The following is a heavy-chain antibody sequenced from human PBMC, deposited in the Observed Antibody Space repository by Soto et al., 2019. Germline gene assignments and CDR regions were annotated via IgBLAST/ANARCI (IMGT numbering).Heavy chain of an antibody. J-gene: IGHJ6*02. V-gene: IGHV1-8*01. CDR2: MNTNSGNT. CDR1: GYTFTSYD. Sequence: QVQLVQSGAEVKKPGASVKVYCKASGYTFTSYDINWVRQATGQGLEWMGWMNTNSGNTGYAQKFQGRVTMTRNTSISTAYMELSSLRSEDTAVYYCARDHSSGWYGPYYYYGMDVWGQWTTVTVSS. CDR3: ARDHSSGWYGPYYYYGMDV. D-gene: IGHD6-19*01.